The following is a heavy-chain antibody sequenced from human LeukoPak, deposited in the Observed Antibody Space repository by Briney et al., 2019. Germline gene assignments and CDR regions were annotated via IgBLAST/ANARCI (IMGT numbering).Heavy chain of an antibody. D-gene: IGHD3-10*02. Sequence: ASVKVSCKASGYTYTSYGISWVRQAPGQGLEWMGWISAYNGNTNYAQKLQGRVTMTTDTSTSTAYMELRSLRSDDTAVYYCARFLRTTTLLGAYFDYWGQGTLVTVSS. V-gene: IGHV1-18*01. J-gene: IGHJ4*02. CDR1: GYTYTSYG. CDR2: ISAYNGNT. CDR3: ARFLRTTTLLGAYFDY.